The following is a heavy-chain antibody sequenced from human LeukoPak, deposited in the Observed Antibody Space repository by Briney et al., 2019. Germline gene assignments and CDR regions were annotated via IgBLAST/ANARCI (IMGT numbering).Heavy chain of an antibody. J-gene: IGHJ6*03. CDR1: GGSISSYY. V-gene: IGHV4-4*07. D-gene: IGHD3-3*01. Sequence: SETLSLTCTVSGGSISSYYWSWIRQPAGKGLEWIGRIYTSGSTNYNPSLKSRVTMSVDTSKNQFSLKLSSVTAADTAVYYCARVAYDFWSGYFDSYYYYMDVWGKGTTVTVSS. CDR2: IYTSGST. CDR3: ARVAYDFWSGYFDSYYYYMDV.